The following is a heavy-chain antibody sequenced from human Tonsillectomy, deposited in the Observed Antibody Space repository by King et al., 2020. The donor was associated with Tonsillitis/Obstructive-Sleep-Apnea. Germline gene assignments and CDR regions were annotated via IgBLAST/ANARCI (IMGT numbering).Heavy chain of an antibody. J-gene: IGHJ4*02. CDR3: ARGSPDLSLSKSLGYCSSTSCYVFDY. V-gene: IGHV4-34*01. D-gene: IGHD2-2*01. Sequence: VQLQQGGAGLLKPSETLSLTCAVYGGSFSGYYWSWIRQPPGKGLEWIGEINHSGSTNYNPSLKSRVTISVDTSKNQFSLKLSSVTAADTAVYYCARGSPDLSLSKSLGYCSSTSCYVFDYWGQGTLVTVSS. CDR1: GGSFSGYY. CDR2: INHSGST.